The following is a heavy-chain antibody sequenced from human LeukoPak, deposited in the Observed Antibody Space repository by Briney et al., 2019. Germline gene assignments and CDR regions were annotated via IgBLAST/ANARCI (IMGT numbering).Heavy chain of an antibody. CDR1: GYTFINHA. V-gene: IGHV1-3*04. J-gene: IGHJ4*02. D-gene: IGHD2-15*01. CDR3: ARDSENDY. Sequence: GASVKVSCKASGYTFINHAIHWVRQAPGQRLEWMGWINIGNGNTKYSQNFQGRITITRDTSATTAYMDLSSLRSEDTAVYYCARDSENDYWGQGTLVTVSS. CDR2: INIGNGNT.